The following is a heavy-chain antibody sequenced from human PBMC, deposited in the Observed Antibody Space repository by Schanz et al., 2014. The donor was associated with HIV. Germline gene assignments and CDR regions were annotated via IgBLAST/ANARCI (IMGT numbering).Heavy chain of an antibody. V-gene: IGHV3-7*01. CDR2: INQDASTI. Sequence: EVQLVESGGGVVQPGRSLRLSCAASGFTFSNYGMHWVRQAPGKGLEWVANINQDASTIRYVDSVKGRFTISRDNAKNSLHLQMNSLRGDDTALYYCLKSGDFGGQGTLVTVSS. J-gene: IGHJ4*02. CDR1: GFTFSNYG. D-gene: IGHD5-12*01. CDR3: LKSGDF.